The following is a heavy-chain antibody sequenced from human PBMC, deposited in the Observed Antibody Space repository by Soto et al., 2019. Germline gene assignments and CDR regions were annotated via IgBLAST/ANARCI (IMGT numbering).Heavy chain of an antibody. J-gene: IGHJ4*02. Sequence: QVTLKESGPVLVKPTETLTLTCTVSGFSLSDARVGVSWIRQPPGKALEWLAHIFSNDEESYSTSLKSRLTISRDTSKSQMVFTMTNMHPVDTATYYCARTSRGQQLYFDFWGQGTPVTVSS. CDR2: IFSNDEE. V-gene: IGHV2-26*01. D-gene: IGHD6-13*01. CDR1: GFSLSDARVG. CDR3: ARTSRGQQLYFDF.